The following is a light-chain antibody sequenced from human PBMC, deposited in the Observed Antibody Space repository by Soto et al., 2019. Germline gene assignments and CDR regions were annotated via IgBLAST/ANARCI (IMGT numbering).Light chain of an antibody. V-gene: IGKV1-5*01. J-gene: IGKJ1*01. Sequence: DIQMTQPPSALSASVGDRVTITCRASQSVSGWLAWYQQKPGKAPKLLIYDVSSLERGVPSRFSGSGSGTEFTLTISGLHPDDFATYYCQQYESYSGTFGPGTKVDIK. CDR3: QQYESYSGT. CDR2: DVS. CDR1: QSVSGW.